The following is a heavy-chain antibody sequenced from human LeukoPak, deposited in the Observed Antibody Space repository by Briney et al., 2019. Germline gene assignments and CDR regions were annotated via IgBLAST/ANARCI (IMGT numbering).Heavy chain of an antibody. CDR3: ARSIVPGTRKIDY. CDR2: IYYNGDT. D-gene: IGHD6-19*01. CDR1: GGSISSSSYY. J-gene: IGHJ4*02. V-gene: IGHV4-39*01. Sequence: PSETLSLTCTVSGGSISSSSYYWGGIRQPPGKGLECIGNIYYNGDTYYNPSLKSQVTISLDTSKNQFSLKLSSVTAADTAVYYCARSIVPGTRKIDYWGQGTLVTVSS.